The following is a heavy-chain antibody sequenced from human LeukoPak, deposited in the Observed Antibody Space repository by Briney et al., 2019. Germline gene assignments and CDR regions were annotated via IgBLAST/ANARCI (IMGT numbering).Heavy chain of an antibody. V-gene: IGHV1-2*02. CDR3: ARDTGYGDYVGDY. J-gene: IGHJ4*02. Sequence: ASVKVSCKASGYTFTDYYMHWVQQAPGQGLEWMGWINPNSGGTNYAQKFQGRVTMTRDTSISTAYMELSRLRSDDTAVYYCARDTGYGDYVGDYWGQGTLVTVSS. CDR1: GYTFTDYY. D-gene: IGHD4-17*01. CDR2: INPNSGGT.